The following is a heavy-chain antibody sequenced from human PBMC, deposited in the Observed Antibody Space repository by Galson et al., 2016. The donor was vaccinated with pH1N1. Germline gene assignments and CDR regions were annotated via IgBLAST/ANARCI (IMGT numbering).Heavy chain of an antibody. CDR1: GYTFASYA. CDR3: ARESYRCSGGSCYFDS. D-gene: IGHD2-15*01. CDR2: IHTTXXEP. J-gene: IGHJ4*02. Sequence: SVKVSCKASGYTFASYAINWVRQVPGQGLEWMGWIHTTXXEPSYGQGFTGRFVFSLDTSVTTAYRQISSLKTEDAAVYYYARESYRCSGGSCYFDSWGQGTLVTVSS. V-gene: IGHV7-4-1*02.